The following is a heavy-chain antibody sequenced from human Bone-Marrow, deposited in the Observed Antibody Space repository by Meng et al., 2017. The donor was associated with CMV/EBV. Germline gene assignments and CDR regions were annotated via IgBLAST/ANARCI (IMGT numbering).Heavy chain of an antibody. D-gene: IGHD2-2*01. J-gene: IGHJ2*01. V-gene: IGHV3-23*01. CDR2: ISGSGGRT. CDR3: ARYCSSTSCLSLFDL. CDR1: GFTFSSYD. Sequence: GESLKISCAASGFTFSSYDMIWVRQAPGKGLEWVSGISGSGGRTYYADSVKGRFTISRDNAKNTLYLQMNSLRVEDTAVYYCARYCSSTSCLSLFDLWGRGTLVTVSS.